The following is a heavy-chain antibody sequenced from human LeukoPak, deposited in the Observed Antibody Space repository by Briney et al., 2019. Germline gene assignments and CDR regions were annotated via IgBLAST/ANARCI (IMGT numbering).Heavy chain of an antibody. V-gene: IGHV4-59*08. Sequence: SETLSLTCTVSGGSISSYYWSWIRQPPGKGLEWIGYFYYSGSTNYNPSLKSRVTISVDTSKNQFSLKLSSVTAADTAVYYCARFGYGTGWTEVDYWGQGTLVTVSS. D-gene: IGHD6-19*01. CDR3: ARFGYGTGWTEVDY. J-gene: IGHJ4*02. CDR2: FYYSGST. CDR1: GGSISSYY.